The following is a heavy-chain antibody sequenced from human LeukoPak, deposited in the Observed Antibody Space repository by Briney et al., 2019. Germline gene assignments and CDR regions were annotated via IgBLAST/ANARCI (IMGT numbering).Heavy chain of an antibody. Sequence: GRSLRLSCAASGFTFSSYGMHWVRQAPGKGLEGVAVIWYDVSNKYYADSVKGRFTISRDNSKNTLYLQMNSLRAEDTAVYYCARDQGRDSSGWYVYWGQGTLVTVSS. V-gene: IGHV3-33*01. J-gene: IGHJ4*02. CDR1: GFTFSSYG. D-gene: IGHD6-19*01. CDR2: IWYDVSNK. CDR3: ARDQGRDSSGWYVY.